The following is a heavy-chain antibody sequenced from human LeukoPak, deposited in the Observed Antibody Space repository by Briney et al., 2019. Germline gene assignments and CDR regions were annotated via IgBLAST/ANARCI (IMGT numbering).Heavy chain of an antibody. CDR1: GFTFSSYW. V-gene: IGHV3-7*01. CDR2: IKQDGSEK. D-gene: IGHD3-16*02. CDR3: ARVGGRYSPLGY. J-gene: IGHJ4*02. Sequence: GGSLRLSCAASGFTFSSYWMSWVRQAPGKGLEWVANIKQDGSEKYYVDSVKGRFTVSRDNDKNSLFLQMTSLRAEDTAVYYCARVGGRYSPLGYWGQGTLVTVSS.